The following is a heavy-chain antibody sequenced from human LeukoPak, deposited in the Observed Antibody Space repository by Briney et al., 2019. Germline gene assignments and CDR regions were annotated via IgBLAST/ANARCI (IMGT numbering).Heavy chain of an antibody. V-gene: IGHV3-21*01. Sequence: GGSLRLSCAASGFTFSSYSMNWVRQAPGKGLEWVSSISSSSSYIYYADSVKGRFTISRDNAKNSLYLQMNSLRAEDTAVYYCARGGDIRGAPTIWGQGTLVTVSS. CDR3: ARGGDIRGAPTI. CDR1: GFTFSSYS. J-gene: IGHJ4*02. D-gene: IGHD3-10*01. CDR2: ISSSSSYI.